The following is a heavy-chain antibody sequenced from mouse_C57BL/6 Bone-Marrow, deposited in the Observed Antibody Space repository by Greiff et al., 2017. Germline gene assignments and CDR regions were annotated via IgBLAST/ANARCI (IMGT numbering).Heavy chain of an antibody. V-gene: IGHV5-4*01. J-gene: IGHJ3*01. CDR1: GFTFSSYA. D-gene: IGHD1-1*01. CDR2: ISDGGSYT. CDR3: ARDRDYGSSLAWFAY. Sequence: DVKLVESGGGLVKPGGSLKLSCAASGFTFSSYAMSWVRQTPEKRLEWVATISDGGSYTYYPDNVKGRFTISRDNAKNNLYLQMSHLKSEDTAMYYCARDRDYGSSLAWFAYWGQGTLVTVSA.